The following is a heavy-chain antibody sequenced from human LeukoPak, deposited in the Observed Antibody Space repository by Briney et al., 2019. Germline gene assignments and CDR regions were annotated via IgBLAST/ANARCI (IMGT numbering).Heavy chain of an antibody. Sequence: PSETLSLTGTVSGGSISSSSYYWGWIRQPPGKGLEWIGIIYYSGSTYYNPSLKSRVTISVETSKTQFSLKLSSVTAADTAVYYCARHVEMASWFDPWGQGTLVTVSS. CDR2: IYYSGST. CDR1: GGSISSSSYY. V-gene: IGHV4-39*01. D-gene: IGHD5-24*01. CDR3: ARHVEMASWFDP. J-gene: IGHJ5*02.